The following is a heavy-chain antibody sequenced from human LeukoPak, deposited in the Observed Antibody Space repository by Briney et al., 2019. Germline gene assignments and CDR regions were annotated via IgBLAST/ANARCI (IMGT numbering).Heavy chain of an antibody. CDR1: GFTFSSYS. D-gene: IGHD6-19*01. CDR3: ARDFPYSSGWYVYYYYYMDV. CDR2: ISSSSSYI. Sequence: GGSLRLSCAASGFTFSSYSMNWVRQAPGKGLEWVSSISSSSSYIYYADSVKGRFTISRDNAKNSLYLQMNSLRAEDTAVYYCARDFPYSSGWYVYYYYYMDVWGKGTTVTVSS. V-gene: IGHV3-21*01. J-gene: IGHJ6*03.